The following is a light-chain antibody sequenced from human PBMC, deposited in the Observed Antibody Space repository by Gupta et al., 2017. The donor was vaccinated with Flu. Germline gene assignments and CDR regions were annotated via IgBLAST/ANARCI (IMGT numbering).Light chain of an antibody. Sequence: EIVMTQSPATLSVSPGERATLSCRASQSVSSNLAWYQQKPVQAPRLLIYGASTRATGIPARFSGSGYGTEFTLTISSRQSEDFAVYYCQQYNNWPPWTFGQGTKVEIK. CDR1: QSVSSN. J-gene: IGKJ1*01. CDR2: GAS. V-gene: IGKV3-15*01. CDR3: QQYNNWPPWT.